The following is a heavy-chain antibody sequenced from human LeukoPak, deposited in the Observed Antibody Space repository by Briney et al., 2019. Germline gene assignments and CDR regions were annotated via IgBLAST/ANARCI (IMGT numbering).Heavy chain of an antibody. CDR2: IYPGDSNT. J-gene: IGHJ3*02. V-gene: IGHV5-51*01. CDR3: ARSTMVRGIIGSGGAFDI. CDR1: GYSFTTYW. D-gene: IGHD3-10*01. Sequence: GESLKISCKRSGYSFTTYWIGWVRQMPGRDLEWMGIIYPGDSNTKYSPSFQGQVTISADKSISTAYLQWSSLKASDTAMYYCARSTMVRGIIGSGGAFDIWGQGTMVTVSS.